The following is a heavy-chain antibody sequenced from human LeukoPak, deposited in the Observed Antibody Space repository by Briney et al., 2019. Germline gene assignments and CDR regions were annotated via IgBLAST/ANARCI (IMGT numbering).Heavy chain of an antibody. CDR2: ISGSGGST. Sequence: PGGSLRLSWAASGFTFNNYAMNWVRQAPGKGLEWVSSISGSGGSTDYADSVKGRFTISRDNSKNTLYLQMSGLRAEDTAVYHCAKAFYDFWSGYSFDFWGQGTLVTVSS. V-gene: IGHV3-23*01. D-gene: IGHD3-3*01. CDR3: AKAFYDFWSGYSFDF. CDR1: GFTFNNYA. J-gene: IGHJ4*02.